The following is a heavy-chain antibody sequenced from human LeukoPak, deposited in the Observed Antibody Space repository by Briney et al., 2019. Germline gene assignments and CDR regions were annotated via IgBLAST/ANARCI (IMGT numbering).Heavy chain of an antibody. CDR2: ISYDGSNK. CDR3: AKKEVAYDY. CDR1: GFTLSSYG. J-gene: IGHJ4*02. Sequence: GSLRLSCAGSGFTLSSYGMDWVRQASGQGLEWVAVISYDGSNKYYADSVKGRFTISRDNSKNTLYLQMNSLRAEDTAVYYCAKKEVAYDYWGQGTLVTVSS. D-gene: IGHD5-12*01. V-gene: IGHV3-30*18.